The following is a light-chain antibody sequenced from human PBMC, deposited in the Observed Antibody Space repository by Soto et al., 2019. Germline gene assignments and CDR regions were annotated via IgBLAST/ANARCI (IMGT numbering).Light chain of an antibody. CDR2: RNN. V-gene: IGLV1-47*01. CDR1: SSNIGSNY. CDR3: AAWDDSLSGSVV. Sequence: QSVLTQPPSASGTPGQRVTISCSGSSSNIGSNYVYWYQQLPGTAPKSLIYRNNQRPSGVPDRFSSSKSGASASLAISGLRSEDEADYYCAAWDDSLSGSVVFGGGTKLTVL. J-gene: IGLJ2*01.